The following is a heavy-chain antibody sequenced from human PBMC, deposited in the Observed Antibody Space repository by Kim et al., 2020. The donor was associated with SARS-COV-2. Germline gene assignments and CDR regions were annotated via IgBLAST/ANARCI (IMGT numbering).Heavy chain of an antibody. D-gene: IGHD6-13*01. CDR2: INTNTGNP. Sequence: ASVKVSCKASGYTFTSYAMNWVRQAPGQGLEWMGWINTNTGNPTYAQGFTGRFVFSLDTSVSTAYLQISSLKAEDTAVYYCARGFFLAAAEAFDIWGQGTMVTVSS. V-gene: IGHV7-4-1*02. CDR3: ARGFFLAAAEAFDI. J-gene: IGHJ3*02. CDR1: GYTFTSYA.